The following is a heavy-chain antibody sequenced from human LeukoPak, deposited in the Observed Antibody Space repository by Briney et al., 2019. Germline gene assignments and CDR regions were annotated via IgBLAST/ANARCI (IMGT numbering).Heavy chain of an antibody. Sequence: ASQTLSLTCTVSGGSISSGDYYWSWIRQPPGRGLEWIGYIYYSGSTYYNPSLKSRVTISVDTSKNQFSLKLCSVTAADTAVYYCARDGYYYDSSGYSHNWFDPWGQGTLVTVSS. CDR1: GGSISSGDYY. J-gene: IGHJ5*02. V-gene: IGHV4-30-4*01. D-gene: IGHD3-22*01. CDR2: IYYSGST. CDR3: ARDGYYYDSSGYSHNWFDP.